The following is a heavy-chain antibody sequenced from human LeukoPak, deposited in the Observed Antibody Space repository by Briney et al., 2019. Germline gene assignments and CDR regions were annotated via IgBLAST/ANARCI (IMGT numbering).Heavy chain of an antibody. CDR2: INPSGGST. CDR3: ARSSGSYYRAFDI. J-gene: IGHJ3*02. V-gene: IGHV1-46*01. CDR1: GYTFTSYY. D-gene: IGHD1-26*01. Sequence: ASVKVSCKASGYTFTSYYMHWVRQAPGQGLEWMGIINPSGGSTSYAQKFQGRVTMTRDMSTSTVYMELSSLRSEDTAVYYCARSSGSYYRAFDIWGQGTMVTVSS.